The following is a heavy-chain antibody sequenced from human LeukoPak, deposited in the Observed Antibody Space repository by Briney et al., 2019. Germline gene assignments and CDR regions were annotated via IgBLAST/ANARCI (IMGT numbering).Heavy chain of an antibody. CDR1: GFTLNNYA. J-gene: IGHJ6*03. CDR2: TSSSDAGT. V-gene: IGHV3-23*01. Sequence: GGSLRLSCAASGFTLNNYAMSWVRQAPGKGLEWVSATSSSDAGTYHADSVRGRFTISRDNSKNTLYLQMNSLRAEDAAVYYCAKNADRGAYCRGGSCYPYYYYYMDVWGTGTTVTISS. CDR3: AKNADRGAYCRGGSCYPYYYYYMDV. D-gene: IGHD2-15*01.